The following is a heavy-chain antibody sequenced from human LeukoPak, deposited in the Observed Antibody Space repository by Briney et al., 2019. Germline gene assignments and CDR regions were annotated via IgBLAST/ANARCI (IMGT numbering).Heavy chain of an antibody. CDR1: GFTFKTHN. CDR2: ISPSGNTI. V-gene: IGHV3-48*01. D-gene: IGHD2/OR15-2a*01. CDR3: EPGLCTTSDCTHYFEY. Sequence: GGSLRLSCVGSGFTFKTHNMNWVRQAPGKGLEWLSYISPSGNTIYYADSVKGRFTISRDNAKNSLFLQMNSLRAEDTALYFCEPGLCTTSDCTHYFEYWGQGILVTVSS. J-gene: IGHJ4*02.